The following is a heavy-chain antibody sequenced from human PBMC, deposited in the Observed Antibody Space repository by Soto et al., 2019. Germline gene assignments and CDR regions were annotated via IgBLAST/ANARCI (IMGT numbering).Heavy chain of an antibody. CDR2: TGATGRTT. V-gene: IGHV3-23*01. J-gene: IGHJ4*02. Sequence: GGSLRLSCAASGFTFNIYAMTWVRQAPGKGLEWVSTTGATGRTTYYSDSVKGRFTVSRDNSKNTLDLQMSNLRAEDTAVYYCATVHNTSRSFDYWGQGTLVTASS. CDR3: ATVHNTSRSFDY. CDR1: GFTFNIYA. D-gene: IGHD1-20*01.